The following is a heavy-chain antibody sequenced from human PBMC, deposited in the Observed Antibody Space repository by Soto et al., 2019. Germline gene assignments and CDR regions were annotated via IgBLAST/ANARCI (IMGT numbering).Heavy chain of an antibody. CDR3: ARTSPIVVVPAAKNWFDP. V-gene: IGHV4-34*01. CDR1: GGSFSGYY. CDR2: INHSGST. D-gene: IGHD2-2*01. Sequence: PSETLSLTCAVYGGSFSGYYWSWIRQPPGKGLEWIGEINHSGSTNYNPSLKSRVTISVDTSKNQFSLKLSSVTAADTAVYYCARTSPIVVVPAAKNWFDPWGQGTLVTVSS. J-gene: IGHJ5*02.